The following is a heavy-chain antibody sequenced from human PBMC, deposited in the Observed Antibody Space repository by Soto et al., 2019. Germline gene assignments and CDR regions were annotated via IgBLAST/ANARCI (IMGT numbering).Heavy chain of an antibody. CDR3: ARARDCSSTSCYTSAWFDP. D-gene: IGHD2-2*02. J-gene: IGHJ5*02. V-gene: IGHV1-69*13. Sequence: SVKVSCKASGGTFSSYAISWVRQAPGQGLEWMGGIIPIFGTANYAQKFQGRATITADESTSTAYMELRSLRSDDTAVYYCARARDCSSTSCYTSAWFDPWGQGTLVTVSS. CDR2: IIPIFGTA. CDR1: GGTFSSYA.